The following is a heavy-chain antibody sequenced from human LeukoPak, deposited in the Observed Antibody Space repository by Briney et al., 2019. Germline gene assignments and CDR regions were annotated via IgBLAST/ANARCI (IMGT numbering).Heavy chain of an antibody. J-gene: IGHJ6*02. D-gene: IGHD5-18*01. CDR3: TTDLVDTTMVTEIYYYGMDV. Sequence: GSLRLSCAASGFTFSNAWMSWVRQAPGKGLECVGRIKSYKDGGATAYAAPVKGRFSISRDDSENTLYLQMNSLKTEDTGVYYCTTDLVDTTMVTEIYYYGMDVWGQGTTVTVSS. V-gene: IGHV3-15*01. CDR1: GFTFSNAW. CDR2: IKSYKDGGAT.